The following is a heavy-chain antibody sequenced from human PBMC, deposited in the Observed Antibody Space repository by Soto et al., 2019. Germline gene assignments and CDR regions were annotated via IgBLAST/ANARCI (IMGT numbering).Heavy chain of an antibody. CDR2: VIPMFGTP. Sequence: VQLVQSGPEVRRPGSSVNVSCTASDDSFATHAISWVRQAPRPGLEWMGGVIPMFGTPKDSPNFLGRGIISAHAATGSAYLSLSDLQPGDTSVYYCARHAMAGRNSFDWWGELSDGGLGTVVTVSS. CDR1: DDSFATHA. V-gene: IGHV1-69*01. J-gene: IGHJ1*01. CDR3: ARHAMAGRNSFDWWGELSD. D-gene: IGHD3-16*02.